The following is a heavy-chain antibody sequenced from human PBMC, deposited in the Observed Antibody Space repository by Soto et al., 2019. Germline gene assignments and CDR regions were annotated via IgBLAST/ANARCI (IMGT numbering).Heavy chain of an antibody. Sequence: EVQLLESGGGLVQPGGSLRLSCAASGFTFSSYAMSWVRQAPGKGLEWVSAISGSGGSTYYADSVKGRFTISRDNSKNTLYLQMNSLSAEDTAVYYCAKDRPVVVAARGLFDYWGQGTLVTVSS. D-gene: IGHD2-15*01. V-gene: IGHV3-23*01. J-gene: IGHJ4*02. CDR3: AKDRPVVVAARGLFDY. CDR1: GFTFSSYA. CDR2: ISGSGGST.